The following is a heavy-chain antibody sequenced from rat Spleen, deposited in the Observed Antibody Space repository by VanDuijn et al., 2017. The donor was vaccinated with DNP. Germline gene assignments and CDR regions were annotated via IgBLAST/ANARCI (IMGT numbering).Heavy chain of an antibody. J-gene: IGHJ3*01. D-gene: IGHD1-4*01. CDR1: GFTFSDYA. V-gene: IGHV5S10*01. CDR2: IIYDGSRT. CDR3: ATHTFTPGITTPFAY. Sequence: EVQLVESGGGLVQPGRSLKLSCAASGFTFSDYAMAWVRQSPKKGLEWVATIIYDGSRTYYRDSVKGRFTISRDNAKSTLYLQMDSLRSEDTATYYCATHTFTPGITTPFAYWGQGTLVTVSS.